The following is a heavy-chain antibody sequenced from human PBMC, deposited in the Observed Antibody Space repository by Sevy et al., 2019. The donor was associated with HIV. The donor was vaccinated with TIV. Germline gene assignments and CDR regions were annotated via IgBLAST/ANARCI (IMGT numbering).Heavy chain of an antibody. J-gene: IGHJ3*02. Sequence: SETLSLTCTVSGGSITSGDYYWSWIRQPAGKGLEYIGRIHTSGSTNYDPSLKTRVTISIDTSKNQFSLNLSSVTAADTAVYYCARGPYYHDYSGYFLLFDIWGQGTLVTVSS. D-gene: IGHD3-22*01. CDR2: IHTSGST. CDR3: ARGPYYHDYSGYFLLFDI. CDR1: GGSITSGDYY. V-gene: IGHV4-61*02.